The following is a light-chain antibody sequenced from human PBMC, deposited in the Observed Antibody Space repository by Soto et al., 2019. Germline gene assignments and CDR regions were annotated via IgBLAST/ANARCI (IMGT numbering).Light chain of an antibody. CDR3: QQCYSSPLT. CDR1: QDIAGY. Sequence: DIQMTQSPSSLSASVGDRVTITCRASQDIAGYLAWYQHKPGKAPKLLIYAASSLQSGVPSRFSGSGSGTDLTLTISSLQPEDFATYYCQQCYSSPLTFGGGTKVDIK. CDR2: AAS. J-gene: IGKJ4*01. V-gene: IGKV1-39*01.